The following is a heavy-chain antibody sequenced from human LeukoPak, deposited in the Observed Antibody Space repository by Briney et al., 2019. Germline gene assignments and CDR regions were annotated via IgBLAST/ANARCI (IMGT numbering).Heavy chain of an antibody. V-gene: IGHV3-74*01. CDR2: INNDGSST. Sequence: PGGSLRLSCGASGFTLSSYWMHWVRQAPGKGLVWVSRINNDGSSTSYADSVKGRFTISRDNARNTLYLQMNSLRAEDTAVYYCIRGGAYSYGYFDYWGQGTLVTVSS. J-gene: IGHJ4*02. CDR3: IRGGAYSYGYFDY. D-gene: IGHD5-18*01. CDR1: GFTLSSYW.